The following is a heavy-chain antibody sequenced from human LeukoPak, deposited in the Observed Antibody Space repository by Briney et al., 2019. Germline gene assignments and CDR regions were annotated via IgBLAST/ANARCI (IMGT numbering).Heavy chain of an antibody. CDR1: GFTFDDYA. D-gene: IGHD3-16*02. J-gene: IGHJ4*02. CDR2: ISWNSGSI. Sequence: PGRSLRLSCAASGFTFDDYAMHWVRQAPGKGLEWVSGISWNSGSIGYADSVKGRSTISRDNAKNSLYLQMNSLRAEDTALYYCAKDIHDYVWGSYLHYWGQGTLVTVSS. CDR3: AKDIHDYVWGSYLHY. V-gene: IGHV3-9*01.